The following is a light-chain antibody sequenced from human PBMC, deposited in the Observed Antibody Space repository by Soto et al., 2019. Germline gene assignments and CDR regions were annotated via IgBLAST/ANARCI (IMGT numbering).Light chain of an antibody. J-gene: IGKJ1*01. Sequence: SRASQSVSSNLAWYQQKAGQAPRLLIYGASTRATDIPARFSGSGSGTEFSRTSSPVEPQFLALPNCEQSNKGPERLGQGTKVDIK. CDR1: QSVSSN. CDR3: EQSNKGPER. CDR2: GAS. V-gene: IGKV3-15*01.